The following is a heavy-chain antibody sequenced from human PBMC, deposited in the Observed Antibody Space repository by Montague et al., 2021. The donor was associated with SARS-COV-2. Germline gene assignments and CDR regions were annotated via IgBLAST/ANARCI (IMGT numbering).Heavy chain of an antibody. J-gene: IGHJ5*02. CDR2: IYHSGST. V-gene: IGHV4-38-2*02. D-gene: IGHD3-10*01. CDR1: GYSISSGYY. CDR3: ARDCYDYGSGSYQRWFDP. Sequence: SETLSLTCTVSGYSISSGYYWGWIRQPPGKGLEWIGSIYHSGSTYYNPSLKSRVTISVDTSKNQFSLKLSSVTAADTAVYYCARDCYDYGSGSYQRWFDPWGQGTLVTDSS.